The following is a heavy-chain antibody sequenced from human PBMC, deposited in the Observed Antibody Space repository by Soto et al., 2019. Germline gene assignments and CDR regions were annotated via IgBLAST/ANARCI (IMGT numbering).Heavy chain of an antibody. CDR1: GYTFTSYR. Sequence: PGESLKISCKGSGYTFTSYRIAWVRQMPGKGLEWMGIIYPDDSDTRYSPSFQGQVTFSADRSINTAYLQWNSLKASDTAMYYCERHHRDDSSGRWFDPWGQGTLVTVSS. CDR2: IYPDDSDT. V-gene: IGHV5-51*01. D-gene: IGHD3-22*01. J-gene: IGHJ5*02. CDR3: ERHHRDDSSGRWFDP.